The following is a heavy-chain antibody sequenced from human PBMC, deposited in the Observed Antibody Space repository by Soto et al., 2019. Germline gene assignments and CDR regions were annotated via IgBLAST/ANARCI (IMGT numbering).Heavy chain of an antibody. CDR1: GFTFSSYD. Sequence: PGGSLRLSCAASGFTFSSYDMHWVRQATGKGLEWVSAIGTAGDTYYPGSVKGRFTISRENAKNSLYLQMNSLRAGDTAVYYCARETIAVAVRYFDLWGRGTLVTVSS. CDR3: ARETIAVAVRYFDL. V-gene: IGHV3-13*01. CDR2: IGTAGDT. J-gene: IGHJ2*01. D-gene: IGHD6-19*01.